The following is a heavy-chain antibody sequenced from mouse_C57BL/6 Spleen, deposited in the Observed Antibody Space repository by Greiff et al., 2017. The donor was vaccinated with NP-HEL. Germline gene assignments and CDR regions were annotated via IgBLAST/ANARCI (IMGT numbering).Heavy chain of an antibody. D-gene: IGHD2-1*01. V-gene: IGHV3-6*01. CDR2: ISYDGSN. CDR3: ARGDGNYVFAY. Sequence: DVQLQESGPGLVKPSQSLSLTCSVTGYSITSGYYWNWIRQFPGNKLEWMGYISYDGSNNYNPSLKNRISITRDTSKNQFFLKLNSVTTEDTATYYCARGDGNYVFAYWGQGTLVTVSA. CDR1: GYSITSGYY. J-gene: IGHJ3*01.